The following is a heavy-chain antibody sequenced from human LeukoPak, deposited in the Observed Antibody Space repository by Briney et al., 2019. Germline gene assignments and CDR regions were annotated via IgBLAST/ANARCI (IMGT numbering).Heavy chain of an antibody. CDR2: ISGSGGST. CDR1: GFTFSSYA. D-gene: IGHD3-10*01. J-gene: IGHJ6*02. V-gene: IGHV3-23*01. Sequence: GGSLRLSCAASGFTFSSYAMSWVRQAPGKGLEWVSAISGSGGSTYYADSVKGRFTISRDNSKSTLYLQMNSLRAEDTAVYYCAKFLSRHYYGSGSRALNYYYYGMDVWGQGTTVTVSS. CDR3: AKFLSRHYYGSGSRALNYYYYGMDV.